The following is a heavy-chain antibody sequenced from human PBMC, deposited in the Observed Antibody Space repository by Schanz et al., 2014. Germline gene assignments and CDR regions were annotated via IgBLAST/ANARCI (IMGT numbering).Heavy chain of an antibody. CDR2: INGYNGHT. J-gene: IGHJ4*02. CDR1: RYTFNTYG. CDR3: ARGYGDSPTDF. D-gene: IGHD4-17*01. Sequence: QVQVEQSGAEVKKPGASVKVSCEASRYTFNTYGITWVRQAPGQGLEWMGWINGYNGHTLYAQKFQGRVTMTTDTSTSTVYMELSGLRSEDTAVYYCARGYGDSPTDFWGQGTLVTVSS. V-gene: IGHV1-18*01.